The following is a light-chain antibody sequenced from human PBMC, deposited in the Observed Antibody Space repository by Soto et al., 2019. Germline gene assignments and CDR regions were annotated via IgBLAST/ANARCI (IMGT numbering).Light chain of an antibody. CDR1: HASGLD. J-gene: IGKJ4*01. V-gene: IGKV1-17*01. CDR3: LQYNAYPLT. Sequence: DIPMTQSPSSLSASVGDRVAITCRASHASGLDLRWYQQKTGQAPKSLVFAASNLESGVPSRYSGSGSGTDFTLTIDSLQPEDVATYCCLQYNAYPLTFGGGTKVEIK. CDR2: AAS.